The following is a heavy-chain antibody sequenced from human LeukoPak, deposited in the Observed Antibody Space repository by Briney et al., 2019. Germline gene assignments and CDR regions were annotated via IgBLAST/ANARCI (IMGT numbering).Heavy chain of an antibody. CDR3: ARSITMIVVVINYYYYYMDV. D-gene: IGHD3-22*01. Sequence: SETLSLTCAVYGGSFSGYYWSWIRQPPGKGLEWIGGINHSGSTNYNPSLKSRVTISVDTSKNQFSLKLSSVTAADTAVYYCARSITMIVVVINYYYYYMDVWGKGTTVTVSS. CDR1: GGSFSGYY. CDR2: INHSGST. J-gene: IGHJ6*03. V-gene: IGHV4-34*01.